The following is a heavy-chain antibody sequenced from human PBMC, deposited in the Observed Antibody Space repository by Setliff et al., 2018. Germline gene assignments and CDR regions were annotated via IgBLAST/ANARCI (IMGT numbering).Heavy chain of an antibody. V-gene: IGHV3-49*03. CDR2: IRSNAYGGTT. Sequence: SLRLSCAASGFTFGDYPVNWFRQAPGKGLEWVGFIRSNAYGGTTEYAPSVKGRFTISRDDSKSIGYLQMNSLKTEDTAVYYCATRGSTGWYHDYWGQGTLVTVSS. D-gene: IGHD6-19*01. J-gene: IGHJ4*02. CDR3: ATRGSTGWYHDY. CDR1: GFTFGDYP.